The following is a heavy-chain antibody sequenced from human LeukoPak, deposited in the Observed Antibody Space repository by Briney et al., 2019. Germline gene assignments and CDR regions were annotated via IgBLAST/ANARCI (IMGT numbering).Heavy chain of an antibody. CDR1: GVSISSSNSY. CDR3: ARSWGRPGDTSPFDY. Sequence: PSETLSLTCTVSGVSISSSNSYWGWIRQPPGKGLEWIGDIYNSGSTSYNPSLKRRITISVDTSKNQFSLKLSSVTAADTAVYYCARSWGRPGDTSPFDYWGQGTLISVSS. J-gene: IGHJ4*02. V-gene: IGHV4-61*05. CDR2: IYNSGST. D-gene: IGHD2-21*02.